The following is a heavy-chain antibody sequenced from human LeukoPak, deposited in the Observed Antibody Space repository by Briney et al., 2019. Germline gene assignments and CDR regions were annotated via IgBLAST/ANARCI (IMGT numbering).Heavy chain of an antibody. J-gene: IGHJ4*02. CDR3: ARNFD. CDR1: GFTFSSNW. CDR2: INQDGSER. Sequence: TGGSLRLSCAASGFTFSSNWMTWVRQAPGKGLEWVASINQDGSERYYVDSVKGRFTVSRENAKNSLFLQMSSLRVEDTAVYYCARNFDWGQGTLVTVSS. V-gene: IGHV3-7*05.